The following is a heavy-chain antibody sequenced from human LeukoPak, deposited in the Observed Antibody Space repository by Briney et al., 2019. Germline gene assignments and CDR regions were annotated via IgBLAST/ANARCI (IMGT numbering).Heavy chain of an antibody. CDR1: GFTFSSYE. D-gene: IGHD3-10*02. J-gene: IGHJ6*04. Sequence: GGSLRLSCAASGFTFSSYEMNWVRQAPGKGLEWVSYISSSGSTIYYADSVKGRFTISRDNAKNSLYLQMNSLRAEDTAVYCCAELGITMIGGVWGKGTTVTISS. CDR2: ISSSGSTI. CDR3: AELGITMIGGV. V-gene: IGHV3-48*03.